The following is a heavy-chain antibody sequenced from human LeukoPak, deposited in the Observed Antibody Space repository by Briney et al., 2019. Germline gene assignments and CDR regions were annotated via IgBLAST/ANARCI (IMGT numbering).Heavy chain of an antibody. CDR3: ARERSGSGSYHLDY. Sequence: RPGGSLRLSCAASGFTFDDYGMSWVRQAPGKELEWVSGINWNGGSTGYADSVKGRFTISRDNAKNSLYLQMNSLRAEDTALYYCARERSGSGSYHLDYWGQGTLVTVSS. CDR1: GFTFDDYG. J-gene: IGHJ4*02. D-gene: IGHD1-26*01. V-gene: IGHV3-20*04. CDR2: INWNGGST.